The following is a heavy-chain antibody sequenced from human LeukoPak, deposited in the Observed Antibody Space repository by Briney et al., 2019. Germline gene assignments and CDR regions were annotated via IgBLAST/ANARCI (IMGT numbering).Heavy chain of an antibody. Sequence: GASVKVSCKASGYTFTSYAMHWVRQAPGQRLEWMGWINAGNGNTKYSQKFQGRVTITRDTSASTAYMELSSLRSEDTAVYYCARVGIAVAGTKLDYFDCWGQGTLVTVSS. CDR3: ARVGIAVAGTKLDYFDC. J-gene: IGHJ4*02. V-gene: IGHV1-3*01. D-gene: IGHD6-19*01. CDR2: INAGNGNT. CDR1: GYTFTSYA.